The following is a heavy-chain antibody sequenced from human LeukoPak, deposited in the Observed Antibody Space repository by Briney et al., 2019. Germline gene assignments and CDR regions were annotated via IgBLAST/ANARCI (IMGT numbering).Heavy chain of an antibody. D-gene: IGHD1-26*01. J-gene: IGHJ4*02. CDR1: GYTFTSYG. V-gene: IGHV1-18*01. CDR3: ARGWYSGSYFDPTADY. Sequence: DSVKVSCKASGYTFTSYGISWVRQAPGQGLEWMGWISAYNGNTNYAQKLQGRVTMTTDTSTSTAYMELRSLRSDDTAVYYCARGWYSGSYFDPTADYWGQGTLVTVSS. CDR2: ISAYNGNT.